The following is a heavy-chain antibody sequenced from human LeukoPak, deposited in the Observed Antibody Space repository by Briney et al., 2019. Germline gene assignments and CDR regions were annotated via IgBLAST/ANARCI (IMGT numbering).Heavy chain of an antibody. D-gene: IGHD3-9*01. CDR2: IYTSGRT. V-gene: IGHV4-4*07. J-gene: IGHJ4*02. Sequence: PSETLSLTCTVSGGSISNYYWSWIRQPAGKGLEWIGHIYTSGRTNYNPPLKSRVTMSVDTSKNQFSLNLSSVTAADTAVYYCARGGVDWTFDYWGQGTLVTVSS. CDR3: ARGGVDWTFDY. CDR1: GGSISNYY.